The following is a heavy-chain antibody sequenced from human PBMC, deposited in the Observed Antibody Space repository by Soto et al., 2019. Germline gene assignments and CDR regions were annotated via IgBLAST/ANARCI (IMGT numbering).Heavy chain of an antibody. CDR2: ISAYNGNT. CDR3: ARDLMGDSSSWYVLPFDY. J-gene: IGHJ4*02. CDR1: GYTFTSYG. Sequence: ASVKVSCKASGYTFTSYGISWVRQAPGQGLEWMGWISAYNGNTNYAQKLQGRVTMTTDTSTSTAYMELRSLRSDDTAVYYCARDLMGDSSSWYVLPFDYWGQGTLVTVSS. D-gene: IGHD6-13*01. V-gene: IGHV1-18*01.